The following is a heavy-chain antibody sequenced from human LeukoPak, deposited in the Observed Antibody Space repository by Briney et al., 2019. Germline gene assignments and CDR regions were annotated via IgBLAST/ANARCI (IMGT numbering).Heavy chain of an antibody. CDR2: ISGDGRNI. CDR3: ARDLVEPGDY. Sequence: GGSLRLSCVASGFTFSSYWMHWVRQDPRKGLVWVSRISGDGRNINYADSVRGRFTISRDNAKNTLYLQMNTLRVEDTAVYYCARDLVEPGDYWGQGTLVTVSS. D-gene: IGHD1-1*01. J-gene: IGHJ4*02. CDR1: GFTFSSYW. V-gene: IGHV3-74*01.